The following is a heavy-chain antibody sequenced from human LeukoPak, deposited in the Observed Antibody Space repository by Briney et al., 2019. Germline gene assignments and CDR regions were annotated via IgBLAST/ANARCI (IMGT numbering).Heavy chain of an antibody. D-gene: IGHD5-18*01. CDR3: ARAGDTAMVRYYYYMDV. CDR2: IYYSGST. CDR1: GGSISSYY. Sequence: SSETLSLTCTVSGGSISSYYWSWIRQPPGKGLEWIGYIYYSGSTNYNPSLKSQVTISVDTSKNQFSLKLSSVTAADTAVYYCARAGDTAMVRYYYYMDVWGKGTTVTVSS. J-gene: IGHJ6*03. V-gene: IGHV4-59*01.